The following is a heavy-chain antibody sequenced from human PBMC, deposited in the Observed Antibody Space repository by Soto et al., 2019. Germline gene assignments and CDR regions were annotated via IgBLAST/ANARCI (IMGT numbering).Heavy chain of an antibody. CDR2: IWYDGSNK. Sequence: GGSLRLSCAASGFTFSSYGMHWVRQAPGKGLEWVAVIWYDGSNKYYADSVKGRFTISRDNSKNTLYLQMNSLRAEDTAVYYCARVNGPNYDYIWGSYRPDPDAFDIWGQGTMVTVSS. D-gene: IGHD3-16*02. CDR1: GFTFSSYG. CDR3: ARVNGPNYDYIWGSYRPDPDAFDI. V-gene: IGHV3-33*01. J-gene: IGHJ3*02.